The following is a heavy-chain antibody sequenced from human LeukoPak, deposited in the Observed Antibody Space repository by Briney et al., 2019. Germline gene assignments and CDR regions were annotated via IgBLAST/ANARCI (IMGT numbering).Heavy chain of an antibody. CDR3: AYSSSGGGWFDP. CDR1: GGSISSYY. V-gene: IGHV4-59*08. CDR2: IYYSGST. Sequence: PSETLSLTCTVSGGSISSYYWSWIRQPPGKGLEWIGYIYYSGSTNYNPSLKSRVTISVDTSKNQFSLKLSSVTAADTAVYYCAYSSSGGGWFDPWGQGTLVTVSS. D-gene: IGHD6-13*01. J-gene: IGHJ5*02.